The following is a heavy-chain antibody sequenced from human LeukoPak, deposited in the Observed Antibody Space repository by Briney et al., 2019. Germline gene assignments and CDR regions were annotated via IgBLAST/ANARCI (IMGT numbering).Heavy chain of an antibody. D-gene: IGHD2-2*01. CDR3: ARDDIVVVPAALRKFDP. Sequence: SVKVSCKASGGTFSSYAISWVREAPGQGLEWMGGVIPIFGTANYAQKFQGRVTITADESTSTAYMELSSLRSEDTAVYYCARDDIVVVPAALRKFDPWGQGTLVTVSS. J-gene: IGHJ5*02. CDR1: GGTFSSYA. CDR2: VIPIFGTA. V-gene: IGHV1-69*13.